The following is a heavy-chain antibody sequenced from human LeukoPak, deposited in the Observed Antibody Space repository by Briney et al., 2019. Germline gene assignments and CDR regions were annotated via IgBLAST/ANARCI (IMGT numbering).Heavy chain of an antibody. CDR2: ISWNSGSI. J-gene: IGHJ3*02. V-gene: IGHV3-9*01. D-gene: IGHD3-10*01. CDR3: AKDRKRWFGNEVDAFDI. Sequence: GRSLRLSCAASGFTFDDYAMHWVRQASGKGLEWVSGISWNSGSIGYADSVKGRFTISRDNAKNSLYLQMNSLRAEDTALYYCAKDRKRWFGNEVDAFDIWGQGTMVTVSS. CDR1: GFTFDDYA.